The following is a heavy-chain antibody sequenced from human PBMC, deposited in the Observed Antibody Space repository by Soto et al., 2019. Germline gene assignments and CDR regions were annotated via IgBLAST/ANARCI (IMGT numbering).Heavy chain of an antibody. D-gene: IGHD2-2*01. CDR2: ISSSSSTI. Sequence: GGSLRLSCAASGFTFSSYSMNWVRQAPGKGLEWVSYISSSSSTIYYADSVKGRFTISRDNAKNSLYLQMNSLRAEDTAVYYCARERGYEDCSSTRCYVGSYYYYYYMDVWGKGTTVTVSS. CDR1: GFTFSSYS. CDR3: ARERGYEDCSSTRCYVGSYYYYYYMDV. J-gene: IGHJ6*03. V-gene: IGHV3-48*01.